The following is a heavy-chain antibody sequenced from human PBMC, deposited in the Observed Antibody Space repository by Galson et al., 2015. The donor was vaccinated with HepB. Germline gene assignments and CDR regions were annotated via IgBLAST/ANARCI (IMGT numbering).Heavy chain of an antibody. CDR2: ISSSSSYI. V-gene: IGHV3-21*01. Sequence: SLRLSCAASGFTFSSYSMNWVRQAPGKGLEWVSSISSSSSYIYYADSVKGRFTISRDNAKNSLYLQMNSLRAEDTAVYYCAREDKAGGSGSYYGRDYYYYGMDVWGQGTTVTVSS. J-gene: IGHJ6*02. D-gene: IGHD3-10*01. CDR1: GFTFSSYS. CDR3: AREDKAGGSGSYYGRDYYYYGMDV.